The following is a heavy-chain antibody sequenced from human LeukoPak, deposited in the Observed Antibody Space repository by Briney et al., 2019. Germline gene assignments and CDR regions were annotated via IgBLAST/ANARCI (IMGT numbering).Heavy chain of an antibody. CDR2: IYYSGTT. Sequence: SETLSLTCAVYGGSFSGYYWSWIRQPPGKGLEFIGYIYYSGTTNLNPSLRSRLTLSVDTSKNQFSLKLSSVTAADTAMYYCARGGVAAKYYFDYWGPGTLVTVSS. CDR3: ARGGVAAKYYFDY. D-gene: IGHD3-10*01. J-gene: IGHJ4*02. CDR1: GGSFSGYY. V-gene: IGHV4-34*11.